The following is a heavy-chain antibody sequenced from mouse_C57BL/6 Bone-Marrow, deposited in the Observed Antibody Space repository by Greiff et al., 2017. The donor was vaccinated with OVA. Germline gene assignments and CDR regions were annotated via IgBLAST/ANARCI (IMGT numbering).Heavy chain of an antibody. CDR3: ARNYSNSYWYFDV. Sequence: QVQLQQPGAELVRPGSSVKLSCKASGYTFTSYWMHWVKQRPIQGLEWIGNIDPSDSETHYNQKFKDKATLTVDKSSSTAYMQLSSLTSEDSAVYYCARNYSNSYWYFDVWGTGTTVTVSS. V-gene: IGHV1-52*01. D-gene: IGHD2-5*01. CDR2: IDPSDSET. J-gene: IGHJ1*03. CDR1: GYTFTSYW.